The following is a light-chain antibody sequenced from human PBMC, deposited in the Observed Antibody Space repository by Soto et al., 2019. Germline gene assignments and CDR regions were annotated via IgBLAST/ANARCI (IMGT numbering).Light chain of an antibody. Sequence: LTQPPSASGSPGQSVTISCTGTSSDVGGYNYVSWYQQHPGKAPKLMIYEVSKRPSGVPDRFSGSKSGNTASLTVSGLQAEDEADYYCSSYAGSNNLPYVFGTGTKVTVL. J-gene: IGLJ1*01. CDR3: SSYAGSNNLPYV. V-gene: IGLV2-8*01. CDR2: EVS. CDR1: SSDVGGYNY.